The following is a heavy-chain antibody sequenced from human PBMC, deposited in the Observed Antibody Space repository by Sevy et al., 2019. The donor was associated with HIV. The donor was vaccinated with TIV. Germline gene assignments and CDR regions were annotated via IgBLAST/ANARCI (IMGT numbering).Heavy chain of an antibody. J-gene: IGHJ4*02. Sequence: GRSLRLSCAASGFTFSSYAMSWVRQAPGKGLEWVSAISGSGGSTYYADSVKGRFTISRDNSKNTLYLQMNSLRAEDTAVYYCAKAPSSLRCQHFDYWGQGTLVTVSS. V-gene: IGHV3-23*01. D-gene: IGHD4-17*01. CDR2: ISGSGGST. CDR1: GFTFSSYA. CDR3: AKAPSSLRCQHFDY.